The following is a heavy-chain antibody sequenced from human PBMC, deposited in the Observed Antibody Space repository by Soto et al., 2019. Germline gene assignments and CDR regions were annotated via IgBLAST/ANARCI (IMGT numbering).Heavy chain of an antibody. CDR2: IYYNGNI. D-gene: IGHD3-10*01. V-gene: IGHV4-59*01. CDR3: ATGRVYFGSEY. Sequence: QVQLQESGPGLVKPLETLSLTCTVPGGSITSYYWSWVRQPPGKGLEWIGYIYYNGNINYNPSLKSRLNISLDTSKNLFSLRLSSVTAADTAVYYCATGRVYFGSEYWGQGTLVTVSS. CDR1: GGSITSYY. J-gene: IGHJ4*02.